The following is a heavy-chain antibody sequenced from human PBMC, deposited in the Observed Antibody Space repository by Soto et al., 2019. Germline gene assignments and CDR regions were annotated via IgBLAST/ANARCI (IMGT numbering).Heavy chain of an antibody. CDR3: ASTAGRIVLRPYYFDY. D-gene: IGHD2-8*01. CDR1: GGSISSSSYY. Sequence: SETLSLTCTVSGGSISSSSYYWGWIRQPPGKGLEWIGSIYYSGSTYYNPSLKSRVTISVDTSKNQFSLKLSSVTAADTAVYYCASTAGRIVLRPYYFDYWGQGTLVTVSS. CDR2: IYYSGST. V-gene: IGHV4-39*01. J-gene: IGHJ4*02.